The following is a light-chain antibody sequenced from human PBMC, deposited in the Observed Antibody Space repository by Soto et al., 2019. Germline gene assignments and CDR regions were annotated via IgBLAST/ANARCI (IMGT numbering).Light chain of an antibody. CDR3: SSYTSSDTWV. Sequence: QSALTQPASVSGSPGQSITISCTGTSSDVGGYNYVSWYQHHPGNAPKLMIYDVSNRPSGVSNRFSGSKSGNTASLTISGLQAADEADYYCSSYTSSDTWVFGGGTKLTVL. V-gene: IGLV2-14*03. J-gene: IGLJ3*02. CDR1: SSDVGGYNY. CDR2: DVS.